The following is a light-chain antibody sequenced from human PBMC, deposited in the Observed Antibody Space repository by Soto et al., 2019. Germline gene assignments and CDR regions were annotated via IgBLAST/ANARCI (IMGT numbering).Light chain of an antibody. Sequence: QSALTQPASVSGSPGQSITISCTGTSSDVGGYNYVSWYQQHPGKAPKLMIYEVSNRPSGVSNRFSGSKSANTASLTISGLQDEEEADYYCSSYTSSSTPYVFGTGTKLTVL. CDR2: EVS. V-gene: IGLV2-14*01. J-gene: IGLJ1*01. CDR3: SSYTSSSTPYV. CDR1: SSDVGGYNY.